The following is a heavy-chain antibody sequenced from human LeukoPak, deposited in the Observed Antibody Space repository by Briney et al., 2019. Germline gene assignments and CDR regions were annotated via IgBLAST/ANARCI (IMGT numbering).Heavy chain of an antibody. CDR1: GLFFTTSW. D-gene: IGHD3-22*01. V-gene: IGHV3-15*01. J-gene: IGHJ6*03. Sequence: AESLTLSCAASGLFFTTSWMIWVRQPPGKGLEWVGRIKSKGDGATTDYAAPMKGRFTISRDDSKNTLYLQMSSLKTEDTAVYYFTTLEQDYFHSSAYDVYHMGVWGKGTTVIVS. CDR3: TTLEQDYFHSSAYDVYHMGV. CDR2: IKSKGDGATT.